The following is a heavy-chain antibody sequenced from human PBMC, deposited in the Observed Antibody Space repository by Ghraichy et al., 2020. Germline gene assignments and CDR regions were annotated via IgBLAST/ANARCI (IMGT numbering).Heavy chain of an antibody. Sequence: SCAASGFTFSSAWMSWVRQAPGKGLEWVGRFRAKTDGGTTEYAAPVKGRFTIYRDDSKNTLYLQMNNLKTEDTAVYYCVSDSPVPLAQIAYWGQGTLVTVSS. J-gene: IGHJ4*02. CDR3: VSDSPVPLAQIAY. CDR2: FRAKTDGGTT. V-gene: IGHV3-15*01. CDR1: GFTFSSAW. D-gene: IGHD2-2*01.